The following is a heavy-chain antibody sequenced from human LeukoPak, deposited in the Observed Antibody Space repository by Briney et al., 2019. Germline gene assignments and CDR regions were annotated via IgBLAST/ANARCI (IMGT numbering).Heavy chain of an antibody. CDR3: ARDQNYYYDSSGYYLGSY. V-gene: IGHV1-69*13. D-gene: IGHD3-22*01. J-gene: IGHJ4*02. CDR2: IIPIFGTA. CDR1: GGTFSSYA. Sequence: SVKVCCKASGGTFSSYAISWVRQAPGQGLEWMGGIIPIFGTANYAQKFQGRVTITADDSTSTAYMELSSLRSEDTAVYYCARDQNYYYDSSGYYLGSYWGQGTLVTVSS.